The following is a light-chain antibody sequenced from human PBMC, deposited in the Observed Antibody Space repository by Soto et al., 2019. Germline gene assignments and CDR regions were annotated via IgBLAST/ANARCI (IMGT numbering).Light chain of an antibody. Sequence: QSVLTQPPSASGTPGQRVTISCSGGSSNIESNYVYWYQQLPGTAPKLLIYRNDQRPSGVPDRFSGSKSGTSASLAISGLRSEDEADYYCAAWDDRXSGPVFGGGTKVTVL. J-gene: IGLJ2*01. V-gene: IGLV1-47*01. CDR1: SSNIESNY. CDR3: AAWDDRXSGPV. CDR2: RND.